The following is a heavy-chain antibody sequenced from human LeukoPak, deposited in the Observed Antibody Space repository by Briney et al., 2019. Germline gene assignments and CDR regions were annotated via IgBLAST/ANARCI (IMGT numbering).Heavy chain of an antibody. CDR2: INPDSGGT. Sequence: ASVKVSCRTSGYTFTGYYIHCVRQAPGQGLEWMGWINPDSGGTNYAQKFQGRVTMTRDTSISTAYMELSRLTSDDPAVYYCARAGGNSAAFAFDYWGQGTLVTVSS. V-gene: IGHV1-2*02. CDR1: GYTFTGYY. J-gene: IGHJ4*02. CDR3: ARAGGNSAAFAFDY. D-gene: IGHD4-23*01.